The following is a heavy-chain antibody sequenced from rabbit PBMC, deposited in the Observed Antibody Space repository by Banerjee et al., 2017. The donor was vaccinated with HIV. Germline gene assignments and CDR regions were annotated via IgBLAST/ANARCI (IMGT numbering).Heavy chain of an antibody. CDR1: GIDFSSYYD. D-gene: IGHD4-1*01. J-gene: IGHJ4*01. CDR3: ARDLAGVIGWNFNL. V-gene: IGHV1S43*01. CDR2: IVSDSGSA. Sequence: QSLEESGGGLVKPGGTLTLTCKASGIDFSSYYDMCWVRQAPGKGLEWIAGIVSDSGSADYASWAKGRFTISRSTSLNTVDLKMTSLTAADTATYFCARDLAGVIGWNFNLWGPGTLVTVS.